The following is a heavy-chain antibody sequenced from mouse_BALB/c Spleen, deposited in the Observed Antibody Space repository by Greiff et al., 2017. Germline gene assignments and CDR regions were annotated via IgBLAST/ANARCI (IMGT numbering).Heavy chain of an antibody. Sequence: VQLQQSGPGLVAPSQSLSITCTVSGFSLTSYGVHWVRQPPGKGLEWLGVIWAGGSTNYNSALMSRLSISKDNSKSQVFLKMNRLQTDDTAMYYGARRAGRSYPYAMDYWGQGTSVTVSS. CDR3: ARRAGRSYPYAMDY. CDR1: GFSLTSYG. J-gene: IGHJ4*01. V-gene: IGHV2-9*02. D-gene: IGHD1-1*01. CDR2: IWAGGST.